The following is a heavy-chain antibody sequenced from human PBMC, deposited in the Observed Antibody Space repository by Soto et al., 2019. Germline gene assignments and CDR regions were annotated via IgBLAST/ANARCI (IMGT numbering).Heavy chain of an antibody. CDR1: GYTFTGYY. CDR2: INPSSGDS. V-gene: IGHV1-2*02. Sequence: QVHLVQSGAEVAKPGASLKVSCKPSGYTFTGYYIHWVRQAPGQGLEWMGWINPSSGDSKYAQKFQGRVTMTRDTSISTAYLDLRNLRSDDTAVYYCAREGGSAYGMDVWGQGTAVTVSS. D-gene: IGHD1-26*01. CDR3: AREGGSAYGMDV. J-gene: IGHJ6*02.